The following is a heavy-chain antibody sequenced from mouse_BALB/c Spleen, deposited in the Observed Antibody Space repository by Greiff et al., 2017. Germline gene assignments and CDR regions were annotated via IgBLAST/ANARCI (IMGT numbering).Heavy chain of an antibody. V-gene: IGHV14-3*02. CDR3: ARRGDGYYGWYFDV. CDR2: IDPANGNT. CDR1: GFNIKDTY. J-gene: IGHJ1*01. D-gene: IGHD2-3*01. Sequence: VQLQQSGAELVRPGALVKLSCKASGFNIKDTYMHWVKQRPEQGLEWIGRIDPANGNTKYDPKFQGKATITADTSSNTAYLQLSSLTSEDTAVYYCARRGDGYYGWYFDVWGAGTTVTVSS.